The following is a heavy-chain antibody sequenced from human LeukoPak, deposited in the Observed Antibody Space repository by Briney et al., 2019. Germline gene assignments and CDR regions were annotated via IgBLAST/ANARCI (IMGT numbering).Heavy chain of an antibody. CDR1: RGTFTNYA. J-gene: IGHJ4*02. CDR3: ASQDASIYSESSTSPTYSD. D-gene: IGHD3-22*01. Sequence: SVKVSCKASRGTFTNYAFNWVRQAPGQGLEWMGRIIPIFDSAHYAQRFQGRITMTADESSTTAYMTLSSLTSDDTAVYYCASQDASIYSESSTSPTYSDWGQGTLVTVSS. V-gene: IGHV1-69*13. CDR2: IIPIFDSA.